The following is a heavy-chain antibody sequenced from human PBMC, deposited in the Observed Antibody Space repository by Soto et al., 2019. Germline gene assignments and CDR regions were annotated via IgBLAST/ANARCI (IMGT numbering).Heavy chain of an antibody. CDR3: ARVDNDYIWGSYRYDAFDI. CDR2: ISAYNGNT. D-gene: IGHD3-16*02. J-gene: IGHJ3*02. Sequence: ASVKVSCKASGYTFTSYGISWVRQAPGQGLEWMGWISAYNGNTNYAQKLQGRVTMTTDTSTSTAYMELRSLRSDDTAVYYCARVDNDYIWGSYRYDAFDIWGQGTMVTVSS. V-gene: IGHV1-18*01. CDR1: GYTFTSYG.